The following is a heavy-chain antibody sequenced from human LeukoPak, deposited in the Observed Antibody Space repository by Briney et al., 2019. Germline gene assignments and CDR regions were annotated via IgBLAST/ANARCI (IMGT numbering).Heavy chain of an antibody. Sequence: PETLSLTCTVSGGSISSSSYYWGWIRQPPGKGLEWIGSIYYSGSTYYNPSLKSRVTISVDTSKNQFSLKLSSVTAADTAVYYCASLAEGPTGVNFDYWGQGTLVTVSS. V-gene: IGHV4-39*01. CDR2: IYYSGST. CDR1: GGSISSSSYY. CDR3: ASLAEGPTGVNFDY. D-gene: IGHD1-1*01. J-gene: IGHJ4*02.